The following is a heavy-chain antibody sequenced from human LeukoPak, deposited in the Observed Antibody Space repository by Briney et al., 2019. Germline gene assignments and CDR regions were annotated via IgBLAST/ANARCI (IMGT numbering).Heavy chain of an antibody. V-gene: IGHV5-51*01. CDR3: ARLGGSPYYYYYYMDV. J-gene: IGHJ6*03. D-gene: IGHD1-26*01. CDR1: GYSFTSYW. CDR2: IYPGDSDT. Sequence: GESLKISCKGSGYSFTSYWIGWVRQMPGKGLEWMGIIYPGDSDTRYSPSFQGQVTISADKSISTAYLQWSSLKASDTAMYYCARLGGSPYYYYYYMDVWGKGTTVTVSS.